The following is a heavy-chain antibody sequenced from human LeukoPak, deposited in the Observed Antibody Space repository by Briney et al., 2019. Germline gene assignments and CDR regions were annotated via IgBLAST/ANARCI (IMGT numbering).Heavy chain of an antibody. J-gene: IGHJ5*02. CDR2: IVVGSANT. V-gene: IGHV1-58*01. D-gene: IGHD2-21*02. CDR3: AAFDAGDGGGDCPYFSFP. Sequence: ASVKVSCKASGFTFASSAVQWVRQARGQRLEWIGWIVVGSANTNYAQKFQERVTITRDMSTGTAYMELSSLRSEDTAVYYCAAFDAGDGGGDCPYFSFPWGQGTLVTVSS. CDR1: GFTFASSA.